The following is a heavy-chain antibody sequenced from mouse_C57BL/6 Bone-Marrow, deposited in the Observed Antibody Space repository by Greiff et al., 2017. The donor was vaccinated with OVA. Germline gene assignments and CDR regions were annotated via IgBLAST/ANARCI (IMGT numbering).Heavy chain of an antibody. CDR3: ARSQYYGSREAMDY. V-gene: IGHV1-50*01. J-gene: IGHJ4*01. CDR2: IDPSDSYT. CDR1: GYTFTSYW. Sequence: VQLQQPGAELVKPGASVKLSCKASGYTFTSYWMQWVKQRPGQGLEWIGEIDPSDSYTNYNQKFRGKATLTVDTSSSTAYMQLSSLTSEDSAVYYCARSQYYGSREAMDYWGQGTSVTVSS. D-gene: IGHD1-1*01.